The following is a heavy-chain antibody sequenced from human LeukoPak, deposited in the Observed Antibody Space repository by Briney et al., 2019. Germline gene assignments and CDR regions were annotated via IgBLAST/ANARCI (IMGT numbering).Heavy chain of an antibody. J-gene: IGHJ6*02. V-gene: IGHV1-3*01. CDR2: INAGNGNT. D-gene: IGHD2-2*01. CDR1: GYTFTSYA. CDR3: ATGVYCSSTSCLWRAYYYYGMDV. Sequence: ASVKVSCKASGYTFTSYAMHWVRQAPGQRLEWMGWINAGNGNTKYSQKFQGRVTITRDTSASTAYMELSSLRSEDTAVYYCATGVYCSSTSCLWRAYYYYGMDVWGQGTTVTVSS.